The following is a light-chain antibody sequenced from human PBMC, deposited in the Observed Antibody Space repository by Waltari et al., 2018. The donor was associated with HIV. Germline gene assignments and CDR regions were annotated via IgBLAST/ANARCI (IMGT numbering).Light chain of an antibody. CDR3: SLSCGGAAV. V-gene: IGLV7-46*01. CDR2: ETN. J-gene: IGLJ2*01. Sequence: QAVVTQDPSLTVSPGGTVTLTCGPSTGVVTNGPWPSWFKQKPGHAPRPLIYETNNKHPGTPARCSGSLCGGKAVLTLAGAQAEDEADYYCSLSCGGAAVFGGGTHVTVL. CDR1: TGVVTNGPW.